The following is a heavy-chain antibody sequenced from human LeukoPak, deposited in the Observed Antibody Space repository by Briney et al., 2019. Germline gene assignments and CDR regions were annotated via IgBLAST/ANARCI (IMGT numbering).Heavy chain of an antibody. V-gene: IGHV3-30*18. D-gene: IGHD6-13*01. CDR2: ISYDGSNT. Sequence: GGSLRLSCAASGFTFRTYGMHWVRQAPGKGLEWVAVISYDGSNTYYADSVKGRFTISRDNSKNTLYLQMDSLRAEDTAVYYCAKEVDISSSWYLSNYFDYWGQGTLVTVSS. J-gene: IGHJ4*02. CDR3: AKEVDISSSWYLSNYFDY. CDR1: GFTFRTYG.